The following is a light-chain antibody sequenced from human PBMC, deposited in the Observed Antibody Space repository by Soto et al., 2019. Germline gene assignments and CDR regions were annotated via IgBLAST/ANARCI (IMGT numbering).Light chain of an antibody. CDR1: QSISSN. V-gene: IGKV3-20*01. CDR3: QQYGSSPRT. CDR2: GGS. Sequence: EIVMTQSPATLSVSPGERATLSCRASQSISSNLAWYQQKPGQAPRLLIYGGSSRATGIPSRFSGRGSGTDFTLTISRLEPEDFAVYFCQQYGSSPRTFGQGTKLEIK. J-gene: IGKJ2*01.